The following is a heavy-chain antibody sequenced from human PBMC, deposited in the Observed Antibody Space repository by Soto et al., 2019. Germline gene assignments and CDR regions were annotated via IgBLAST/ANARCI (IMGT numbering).Heavy chain of an antibody. CDR2: ISSSSSTI. Sequence: GGSLRLSCAASGFTFSSYSMNWVRQAPGKGLEWVSYISSSSSTIYYADSVKGRFTISRDNAKNSLYLQMNSLRAEDTAVYYCARVYDFWSGDPFDAFDIWGQGTMVTVSS. CDR1: GFTFSSYS. V-gene: IGHV3-48*01. CDR3: ARVYDFWSGDPFDAFDI. J-gene: IGHJ3*02. D-gene: IGHD3-3*01.